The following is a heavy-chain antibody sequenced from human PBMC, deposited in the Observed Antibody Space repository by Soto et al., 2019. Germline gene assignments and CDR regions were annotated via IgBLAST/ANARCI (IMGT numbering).Heavy chain of an antibody. CDR2: INMDGGST. CDR1: GFALSSFD. V-gene: IGHV3-48*03. D-gene: IGHD1-1*01. J-gene: IGHJ4*02. Sequence: GGSPILSCAASGFALSSFDMDWVRQAPGKGLEWVSYINMDGGSTHYAESVKGRFTISRDNGRNSLSLQVDSLRVEDTAVYYCVRDHSGLKDFDYWGQGTLVTVSS. CDR3: VRDHSGLKDFDY.